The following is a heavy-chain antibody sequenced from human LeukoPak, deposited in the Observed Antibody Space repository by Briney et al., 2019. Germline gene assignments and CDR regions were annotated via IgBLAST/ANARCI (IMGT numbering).Heavy chain of an antibody. D-gene: IGHD5-12*01. J-gene: IGHJ5*02. CDR1: GFTFSSYW. CDR2: INGDGSST. V-gene: IGHV3-74*01. Sequence: GGSLRLSCAASGFTFSSYWMYWVRQAPGKGLVWISRINGDGSSTTYADSVQGRFTISRDNAKNSLYLQMNSLRAEDTAVYYCASFSSGYDSRGENWFDPWGQGTLVTVSS. CDR3: ASFSSGYDSRGENWFDP.